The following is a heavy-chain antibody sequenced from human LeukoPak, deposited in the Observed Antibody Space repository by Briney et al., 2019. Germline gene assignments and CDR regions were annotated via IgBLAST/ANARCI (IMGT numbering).Heavy chain of an antibody. Sequence: PSETLSLTCTVSGGSISSYYWSWIRQPAGKGLEWIGRIYTSGSTNYNPSLKSRVTMSVDTSKNQFSLKLSSVTAADTAVYYCARDYRGYYYGSGSYQYCYYYMDVWGKGTTVTISS. CDR3: ARDYRGYYYGSGSYQYCYYYMDV. CDR1: GGSISSYY. V-gene: IGHV4-4*07. D-gene: IGHD3-10*01. J-gene: IGHJ6*03. CDR2: IYTSGST.